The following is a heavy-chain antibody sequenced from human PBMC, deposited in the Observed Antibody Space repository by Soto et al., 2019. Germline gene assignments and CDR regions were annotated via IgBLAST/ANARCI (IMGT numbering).Heavy chain of an antibody. CDR1: GGTFSSYA. V-gene: IGHV1-69*06. J-gene: IGHJ6*02. D-gene: IGHD4-17*01. CDR3: ARNPLPTTVNVPLGYYYYGMDV. CDR2: IIPIFGTA. Sequence: EASVKVSCKASGGTFSSYAISWVRQAPGQGLEWMGGIIPIFGTANYAQKFQGRVTITADKSTSTAYMELSSLRSEDTAVYYCARNPLPTTVNVPLGYYYYGMDVWGQGTTVTVSS.